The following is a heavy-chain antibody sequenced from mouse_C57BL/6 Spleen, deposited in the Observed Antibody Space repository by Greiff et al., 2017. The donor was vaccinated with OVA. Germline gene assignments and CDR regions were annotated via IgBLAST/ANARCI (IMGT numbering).Heavy chain of an antibody. CDR2: INPYNGGT. D-gene: IGHD1-1*01. CDR3: ARYYGSNDRGY. CDR1: GYTFTDYN. Sequence: VQLKQSGPELVKPGASVKMSCKASGYTFTDYNMHWVKQSHGKSLEWLGNINPYNGGTSYNQKFKGKATLTVNKSSNTAYMRLRSLASEDSACYYCARYYGSNDRGYWGQGTTLTVSS. J-gene: IGHJ2*01. V-gene: IGHV1-22*01.